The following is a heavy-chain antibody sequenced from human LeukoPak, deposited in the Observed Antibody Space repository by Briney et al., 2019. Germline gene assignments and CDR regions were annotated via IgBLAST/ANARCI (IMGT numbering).Heavy chain of an antibody. Sequence: GASVTVSCTASGYTFTSYYMHWVRQAPGQGLEWMGIINPSGGSTSYARKFQGRVTMTRDTSTSTVYMELSSLRSEDTAVYYCARDWFSDSSGYYPSPGFDYWGQGTLVTVSS. CDR1: GYTFTSYY. V-gene: IGHV1-46*01. D-gene: IGHD3-22*01. CDR2: INPSGGST. J-gene: IGHJ4*02. CDR3: ARDWFSDSSGYYPSPGFDY.